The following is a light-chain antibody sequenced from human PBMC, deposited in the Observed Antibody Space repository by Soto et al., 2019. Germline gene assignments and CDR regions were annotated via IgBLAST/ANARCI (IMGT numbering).Light chain of an antibody. CDR2: GAS. CDR1: QSVSSSY. V-gene: IGKV3-20*01. Sequence: EIVLTQSPGTLSLSPGERATLSCRASQSVSSSYLAWYQQKPGQAPRLLIYGASSRATGVPDRFSGSGSGTDFPLTISRLEPEDSAVYYCQQYGSSRVTFGQGTKLEIK. CDR3: QQYGSSRVT. J-gene: IGKJ2*01.